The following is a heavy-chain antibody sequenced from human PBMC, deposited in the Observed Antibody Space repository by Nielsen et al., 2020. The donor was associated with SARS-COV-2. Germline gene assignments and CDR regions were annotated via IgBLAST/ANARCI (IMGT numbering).Heavy chain of an antibody. J-gene: IGHJ5*02. V-gene: IGHV1-69*04. CDR2: LVPILGIA. CDR3: ARDHRGSGITICGVLTPDCFYP. Sequence: SVKVSCKASGGTFSSYTISWVRQAPGQGLEWMERLVPILGIAHYAQKFQGRVTITADKSTSTANMELSSLRSEDTAVYYCARDHRGSGITICGVLTPDCFYPWGQGTLVTVSS. D-gene: IGHD3-3*01. CDR1: GGTFSSYT.